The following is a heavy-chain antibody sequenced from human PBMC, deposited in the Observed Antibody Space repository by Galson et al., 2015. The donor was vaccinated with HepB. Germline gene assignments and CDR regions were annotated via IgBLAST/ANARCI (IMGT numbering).Heavy chain of an antibody. V-gene: IGHV3-30*18. J-gene: IGHJ6*02. CDR2: ISYDGSNK. CDR3: AKDLKGCSSTSCYLDSVYYYYYGMDV. CDR1: GYSFTTYW. D-gene: IGHD2-2*01. Sequence: SGAEVKKPGESLKISCKGSGYSFTTYWIAWVRQAPGKGLEWVAVISYDGSNKYYADSVKGRFTISRDNSKNTLYLQMNSLRAEDTAVYYCAKDLKGCSSTSCYLDSVYYYYYGMDVWGQGTTVTVSS.